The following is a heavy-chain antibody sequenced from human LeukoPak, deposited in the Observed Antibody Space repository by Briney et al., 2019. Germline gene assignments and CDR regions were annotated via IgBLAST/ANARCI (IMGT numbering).Heavy chain of an antibody. V-gene: IGHV4-4*07. CDR2: IYTSGST. CDR3: ARKAVAGTYFDY. Sequence: SQTLSLTCTVSGGSISSYYWSWIRQPAGKGLEWIGRIYTSGSTNYNPSLKSRVTMSVDTSKNQFSLKLSSVTAADTAVYYCARKAVAGTYFDYWGQGTLVTVSS. D-gene: IGHD6-19*01. CDR1: GGSISSYY. J-gene: IGHJ4*02.